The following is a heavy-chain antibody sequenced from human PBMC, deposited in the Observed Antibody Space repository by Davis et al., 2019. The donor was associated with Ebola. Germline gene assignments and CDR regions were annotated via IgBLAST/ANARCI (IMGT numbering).Heavy chain of an antibody. CDR2: ISYDGSNK. D-gene: IGHD1-20*01. CDR3: TRSVYNWSYFDY. Sequence: GESLKISCAASGFTFSSYGMHWVRQAPGKGLEWVAVISYDGSNKYYADSVKGRFTISRDNSKNTLYLQMNSLRAEDTAVYYCTRSVYNWSYFDYWGQGTLVTVSS. V-gene: IGHV3-30*03. CDR1: GFTFSSYG. J-gene: IGHJ4*02.